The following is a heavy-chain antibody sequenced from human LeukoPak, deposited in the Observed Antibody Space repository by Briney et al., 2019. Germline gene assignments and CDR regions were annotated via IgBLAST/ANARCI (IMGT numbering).Heavy chain of an antibody. CDR2: ISSSGSTI. D-gene: IGHD3-22*01. CDR1: GFTFSDYY. V-gene: IGHV3-11*01. CDR3: ANSYFYDSSVDY. J-gene: IGHJ4*02. Sequence: GGSLRLSCAASGFTFSDYYMSWIRQAPGKGLEWVSYISSSGSTIYYADSVKGRFTISRDNAKNSLYLEMNSLRAEDTAVYYCANSYFYDSSVDYLGQGTLVNVS.